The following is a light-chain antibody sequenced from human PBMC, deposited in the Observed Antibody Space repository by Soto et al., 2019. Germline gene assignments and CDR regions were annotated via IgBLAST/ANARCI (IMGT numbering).Light chain of an antibody. Sequence: SVLTQPPSVSGAPGQRVTISCTGSSSNIGAGYDVHWYQQLPGTAPKLLIYSNSQRPSGVPDRFSGSKSGTSASLAISGLQSEDEADYYCAAWDDSLNGYVFGTGTKVTVL. J-gene: IGLJ1*01. CDR3: AAWDDSLNGYV. CDR2: SNS. V-gene: IGLV1-40*01. CDR1: SSNIGAGYD.